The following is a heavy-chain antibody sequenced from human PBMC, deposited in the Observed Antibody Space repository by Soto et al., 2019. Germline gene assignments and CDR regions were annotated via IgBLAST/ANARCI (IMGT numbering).Heavy chain of an antibody. D-gene: IGHD5-12*01. CDR1: GFTYSSHG. J-gene: IGHJ3*02. CDR3: ARDGQYRTDGFDI. V-gene: IGHV3-23*01. CDR2: LSRGGGST. Sequence: EAQLLESGGELIQPGGSLRLSCAASGFTYSSHGMSWVRQAPGKGLEWIAGLSRGGGSTYYADSVKGRFTISRDNSKNTLDLIMNSLRVEDTALYYCARDGQYRTDGFDIWGQGTMVTVFS.